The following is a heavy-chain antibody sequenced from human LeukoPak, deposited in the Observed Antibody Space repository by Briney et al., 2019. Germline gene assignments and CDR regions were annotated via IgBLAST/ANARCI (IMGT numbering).Heavy chain of an antibody. J-gene: IGHJ4*02. Sequence: PSETLSLTCAVSGGSISSSPYYWGWIRQPPGKGLEWIGSIHYSGTTTYYSPSLKSRVTISVDTSKNQFSLKLSSVTAADTAVYYCAGDTFTYYYDSSGQSWGQGTLVTVSS. CDR1: GGSISSSPYY. V-gene: IGHV4-39*07. D-gene: IGHD3-22*01. CDR3: AGDTFTYYYDSSGQS. CDR2: IHYSGTTT.